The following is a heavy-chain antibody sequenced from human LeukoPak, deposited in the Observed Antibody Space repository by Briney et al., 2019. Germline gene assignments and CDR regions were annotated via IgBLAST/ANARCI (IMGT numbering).Heavy chain of an antibody. CDR2: INPNSGGT. V-gene: IGHV1-2*02. Sequence: ASVKVSCKASGYTFTGYYMHWVRQAPGQGLEWMGWINPNSGGTNYAQKFRGRVTMTRDTSISTAYMELSRLRSDDTAVYYCARTIAARRVLDYWGQGTLVTVSS. CDR1: GYTFTGYY. CDR3: ARTIAARRVLDY. D-gene: IGHD6-6*01. J-gene: IGHJ4*02.